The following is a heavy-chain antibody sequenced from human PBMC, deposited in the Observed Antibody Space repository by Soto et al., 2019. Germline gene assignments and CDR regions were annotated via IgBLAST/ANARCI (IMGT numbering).Heavy chain of an antibody. CDR3: ARTVGAAYYFDF. D-gene: IGHD1-26*01. CDR1: GDSMTKYY. V-gene: IGHV4-4*07. Sequence: QVQLQESGPGLVKPSETLSLTCTVSGDSMTKYYWSWIRQPAGKGLEWIGRVYTSGSTNYNPSLKSRVTMSIDTSNKHFSLTLKPVTAADTAVYYCARTVGAAYYFDFWGQGALVTVSS. CDR2: VYTSGST. J-gene: IGHJ4*02.